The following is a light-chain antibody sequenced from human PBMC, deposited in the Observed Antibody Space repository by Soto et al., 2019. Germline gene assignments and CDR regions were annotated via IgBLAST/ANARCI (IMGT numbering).Light chain of an antibody. CDR3: QRYDSAPT. CDR1: RGIGNA. CDR2: SAS. V-gene: IGKV1-27*01. Sequence: DIQMTLSPSSLSASVGDRVTITCRPSRGIGNALAWYQQKPGTVPKLLIHSASTLQSGVPSRFSGSGSGTDFTLTISSLQPEDVASYYCQRYDSAPTFGPGTKVDIK. J-gene: IGKJ1*01.